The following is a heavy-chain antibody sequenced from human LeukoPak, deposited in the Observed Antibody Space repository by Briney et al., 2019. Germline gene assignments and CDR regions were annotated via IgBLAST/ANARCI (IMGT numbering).Heavy chain of an antibody. V-gene: IGHV1-2*02. J-gene: IGHJ5*02. D-gene: IGHD2-15*01. CDR2: INSNSGGT. CDR1: GYTFTGYY. CDR3: AREKVEGANWFDP. Sequence: ASVKVSCKASGYTFTGYYMHWVRQAPGQGLEWMGWINSNSGGTNYAQKFQGRVTMTRDTSISTVYMELSRLRSDDTAVYYSAREKVEGANWFDPWGQGTLVTVFS.